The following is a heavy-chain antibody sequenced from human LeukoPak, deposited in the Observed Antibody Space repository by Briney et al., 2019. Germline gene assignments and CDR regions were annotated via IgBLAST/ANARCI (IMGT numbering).Heavy chain of an antibody. Sequence: GASVKVSCKASGYTFTGYYMHWVRQAPGQGLEWMGWINPNSGGTNYARKFQGRVTMTRDTSISTAYMELSRLRSDDTAVYYCAREGEEMATITGFDYWGQGTLVTVSS. CDR1: GYTFTGYY. D-gene: IGHD5-24*01. J-gene: IGHJ4*02. CDR2: INPNSGGT. V-gene: IGHV1-2*02. CDR3: AREGEEMATITGFDY.